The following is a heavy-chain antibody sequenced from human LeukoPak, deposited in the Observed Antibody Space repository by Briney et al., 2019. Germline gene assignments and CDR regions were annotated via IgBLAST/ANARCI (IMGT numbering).Heavy chain of an antibody. Sequence: GESLKISCKGSGSRFTSYWIGWVRQMPRKGLGWMGIIYSGDSDTRYTTSFQGQVTISADTSISTAYLQWSSLKASDTAMYYCARVAQAAAGGAYYYYYYMDVWGKGTTVTASS. CDR2: IYSGDSDT. D-gene: IGHD6-13*01. V-gene: IGHV5-51*01. CDR1: GSRFTSYW. CDR3: ARVAQAAAGGAYYYYYYMDV. J-gene: IGHJ6*03.